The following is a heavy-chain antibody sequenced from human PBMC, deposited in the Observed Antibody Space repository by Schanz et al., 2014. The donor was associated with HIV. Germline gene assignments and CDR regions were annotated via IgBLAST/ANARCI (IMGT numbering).Heavy chain of an antibody. CDR3: AKAYSTSRPYSMDI. CDR2: ISWNSVSI. Sequence: EVQLVESGGGLVQPGRSLRLSCAASGFIFDDYAMYWVRQVPGKGLEWVSGISWNSVSIGYADSVKGRFTISRDNAKNSLYMQMNSLRGDDTALYYCAKAYSTSRPYSMDIWGQGTTVTVSS. D-gene: IGHD6-6*01. J-gene: IGHJ6*02. V-gene: IGHV3-9*01. CDR1: GFIFDDYA.